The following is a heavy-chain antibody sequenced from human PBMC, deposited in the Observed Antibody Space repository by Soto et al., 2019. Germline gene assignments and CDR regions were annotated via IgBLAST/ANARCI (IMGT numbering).Heavy chain of an antibody. CDR1: GGSISSGGYY. CDR2: IYYSGST. V-gene: IGHV4-31*03. Sequence: SETLSLTCTVSGGSISSGGYYWSWIRQHPGKGLEWIGYIYYSGSTYYNPSLKSRVTISVDTSKNQFSLKLSSVTAADTAVYYCARDHRERGRYDSSGPVDYYYGMDVWGQGTTVTV. D-gene: IGHD3-22*01. J-gene: IGHJ6*02. CDR3: ARDHRERGRYDSSGPVDYYYGMDV.